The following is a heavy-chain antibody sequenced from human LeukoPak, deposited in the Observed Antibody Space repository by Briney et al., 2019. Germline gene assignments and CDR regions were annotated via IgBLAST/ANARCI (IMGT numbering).Heavy chain of an antibody. Sequence: GGSLRLSCAASGFTFSSYWMSWVRQAPGKGLEWVANIKQDGSEKYYVDSVKGRFTISRDNAKNSLYLQMNSLRAEDTAVYYCARGAYSSSWYVPDWFDPWGQGTLVTVSS. V-gene: IGHV3-7*01. CDR1: GFTFSSYW. J-gene: IGHJ5*02. CDR3: ARGAYSSSWYVPDWFDP. D-gene: IGHD6-13*01. CDR2: IKQDGSEK.